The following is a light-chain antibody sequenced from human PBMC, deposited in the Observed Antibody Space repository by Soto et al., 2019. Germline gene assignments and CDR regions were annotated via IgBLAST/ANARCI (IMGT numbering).Light chain of an antibody. V-gene: IGKV3-20*01. CDR1: QVIGSSY. CDR2: VAS. CDR3: QQCGSSIPHT. J-gene: IGKJ2*01. Sequence: EIVMTQSPGTLSLSPGERATISCRASQVIGSSYLAWYHQKSGQAPRLLIYVASSRATGIPDRFSGSGSGTEFTLTISRLEPEAFGVYYCQQCGSSIPHTFGQGTKLEIK.